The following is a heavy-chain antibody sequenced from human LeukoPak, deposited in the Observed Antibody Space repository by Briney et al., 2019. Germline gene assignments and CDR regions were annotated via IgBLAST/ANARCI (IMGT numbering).Heavy chain of an antibody. D-gene: IGHD3-22*01. V-gene: IGHV4-59*01. Sequence: SETLSLTCTVSGSSISRYYWSWIRQPPGKGLEWIGNIYYGGSTEYNPSLKSRVTISVDTSKNQVFLKVTSVTAADTAVYYCAREDYYDSSGYVFDYWGQGTLVTVSS. CDR3: AREDYYDSSGYVFDY. J-gene: IGHJ4*02. CDR2: IYYGGST. CDR1: GSSISRYY.